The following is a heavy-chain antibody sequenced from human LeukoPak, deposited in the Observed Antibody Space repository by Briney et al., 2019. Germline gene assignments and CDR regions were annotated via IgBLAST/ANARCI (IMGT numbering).Heavy chain of an antibody. CDR1: GGSISSYY. J-gene: IGHJ3*02. CDR3: ARDHSKGGAFDI. CDR2: IYYSGST. D-gene: IGHD2/OR15-2a*01. Sequence: SETLSLTCTVSGGSISSYYWNWIRQPPGKGLEWIGYIYYSGSTNYNPSLKSRVTISVDKSKNQFSLKLSSVTAADTAVYYCARDHSKGGAFDIWGQGTMVTVSS. V-gene: IGHV4-59*12.